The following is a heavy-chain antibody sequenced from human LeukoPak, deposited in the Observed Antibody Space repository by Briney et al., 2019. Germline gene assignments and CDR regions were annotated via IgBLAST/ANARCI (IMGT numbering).Heavy chain of an antibody. CDR2: SHGNGDT. D-gene: IGHD3-22*01. CDR3: ARHRAYDSGTYYRWFDP. Sequence: GSLRLSCAASGFSVRSNYMSWIRQPPGMGLEWIGYSHGNGDTNYNPSLKSRVTISVDTSKNQCSLKLTSVTAADTAVYYCARHRAYDSGTYYRWFDPWGPGTLVTVSS. CDR1: GFSVRSNY. V-gene: IGHV4-59*08. J-gene: IGHJ5*02.